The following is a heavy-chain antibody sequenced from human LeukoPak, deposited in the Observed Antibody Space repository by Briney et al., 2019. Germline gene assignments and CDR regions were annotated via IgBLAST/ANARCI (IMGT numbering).Heavy chain of an antibody. V-gene: IGHV3-53*01. D-gene: IGHD3-22*01. CDR2: IYSGGST. Sequence: GGSLRLSCAASGFTVSSNYMSWVRQAPGKGLEWVSVIYSGGSTYYADSVKGRFTISRDNSKNTLYLQMNSLRAEDTAVYYCARSVITMNDAFDTWGQGTMVTVSS. CDR3: ARSVITMNDAFDT. CDR1: GFTVSSNY. J-gene: IGHJ3*02.